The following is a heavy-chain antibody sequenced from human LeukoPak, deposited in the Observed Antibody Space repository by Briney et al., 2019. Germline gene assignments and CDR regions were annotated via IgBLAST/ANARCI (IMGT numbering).Heavy chain of an antibody. CDR1: GGSINNYY. CDR3: ARGRYCSADICSGGDAFDI. J-gene: IGHJ3*02. V-gene: IGHV4-4*07. Sequence: SETLSLTCTVSGGSINNYYWSWIRQPAGKGLERIGRIYTRGSTNYNPSLKSRVTMSVDTSKNQFSLKLSSVTAADTAVYYCARGRYCSADICSGGDAFDIWGQGTMVSASS. D-gene: IGHD2-15*01. CDR2: IYTRGST.